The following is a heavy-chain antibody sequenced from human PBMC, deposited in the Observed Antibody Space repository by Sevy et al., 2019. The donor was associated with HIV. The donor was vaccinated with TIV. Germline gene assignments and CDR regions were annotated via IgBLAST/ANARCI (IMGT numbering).Heavy chain of an antibody. CDR2: MSYDGRNK. CDR1: GFTFSSYA. V-gene: IGHV3-30*09. J-gene: IGHJ4*02. CDR3: ARVGVSYCTDDCYHRFDY. Sequence: GGSLRLSCSASGFTFSSYALLWVRQAPGKGLEWVSLMSYDGRNKYYSDSVKGRFAISRDESKTTLFLQMESLRTEDTAIYYCARVGVSYCTDDCYHRFDYWGRGTLVTVSS. D-gene: IGHD2-21*02.